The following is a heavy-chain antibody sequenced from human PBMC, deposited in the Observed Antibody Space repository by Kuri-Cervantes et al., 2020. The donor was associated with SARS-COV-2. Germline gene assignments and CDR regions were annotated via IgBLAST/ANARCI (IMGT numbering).Heavy chain of an antibody. D-gene: IGHD3-10*01. J-gene: IGHJ6*02. CDR3: ARDDTYYEGSGKNYYYAMDV. Sequence: GGSLRLSCAASGFTSSSYGMHWVRQAPGKGLEWVAVIWYDGSNKYYADSVKGRFTISRDNSKNTLYLQMNSLRAEDTAVYYCARDDTYYEGSGKNYYYAMDVWGQGTTVTVSS. CDR1: GFTSSSYG. V-gene: IGHV3-33*01. CDR2: IWYDGSNK.